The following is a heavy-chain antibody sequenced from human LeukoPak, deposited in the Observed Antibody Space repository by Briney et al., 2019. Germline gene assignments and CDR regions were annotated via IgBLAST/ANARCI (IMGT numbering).Heavy chain of an antibody. CDR2: ISGSGSST. J-gene: IGHJ4*02. Sequence: QTGGSLRLSCAASGFTFSSYAMSWVRQAPGKGLEWVSLISGSGSSTYYADSAKGRFTISRDNSKNTLYLQMNSLRAEDTAVYYCAKSFAVAGSRPPDYWGQGTLVTVSS. CDR3: AKSFAVAGSRPPDY. D-gene: IGHD6-13*01. V-gene: IGHV3-23*01. CDR1: GFTFSSYA.